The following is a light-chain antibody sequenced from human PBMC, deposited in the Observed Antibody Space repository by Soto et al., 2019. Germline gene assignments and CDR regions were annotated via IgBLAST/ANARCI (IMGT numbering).Light chain of an antibody. CDR3: QQRSSRPPMYT. Sequence: EIVLTQSPATLSLSPGERATLSCRASQSVSSYLAWYQQKPGQAPRLLIYDASKRATGIPARFSGSGSGTDFTLTISSLEPEDFAVYYCQQRSSRPPMYTFGQGTKVEIK. CDR1: QSVSSY. J-gene: IGKJ2*01. V-gene: IGKV3-11*01. CDR2: DAS.